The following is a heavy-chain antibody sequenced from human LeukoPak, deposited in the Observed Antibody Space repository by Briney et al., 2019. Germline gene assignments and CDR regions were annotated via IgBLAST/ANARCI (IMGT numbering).Heavy chain of an antibody. CDR1: GFTLSTSA. Sequence: GGSLRLSCAASGFTLSTSAMPWVRQAPGKGLEWVAVISYDGSNKYYADSVKGRFTISRDNSKNTLYLQMNSLRAEDTAVNYCAIAHDDIRGSYCEYWGQGTLVTVSS. V-gene: IGHV3-30*04. CDR2: ISYDGSNK. CDR3: AIAHDDIRGSYCEY. D-gene: IGHD3-16*01. J-gene: IGHJ4*02.